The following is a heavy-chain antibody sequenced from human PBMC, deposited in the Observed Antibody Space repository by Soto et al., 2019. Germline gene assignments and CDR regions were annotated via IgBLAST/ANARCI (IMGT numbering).Heavy chain of an antibody. CDR3: ARADCSSTSCYPFNWFDP. Sequence: QVQLQQWGAGLLKPSETLSLTCAVYGGSFSGYYWSWIRQPPGKGLEWIGEINHSGSTNYNPSLNGRVTISVDTSKNQFSLKLSSVTAADTAVYYCARADCSSTSCYPFNWFDPWGQGTLVTVSS. D-gene: IGHD2-2*01. CDR1: GGSFSGYY. V-gene: IGHV4-34*01. J-gene: IGHJ5*02. CDR2: INHSGST.